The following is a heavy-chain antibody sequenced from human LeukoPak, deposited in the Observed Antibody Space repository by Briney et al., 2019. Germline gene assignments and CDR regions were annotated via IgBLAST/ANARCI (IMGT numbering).Heavy chain of an antibody. CDR1: EFTFSNYW. CDR3: ARTFDY. J-gene: IGHJ4*02. Sequence: GGSLRLSCAASEFTFSNYWMHWVRQAPGKGLLWVSRISPDGNTTTYADSVKGRFTISRDNAKNTLYLQMNSLRAEDMAVYYCARTFDYWGQGTLVTVSS. V-gene: IGHV3-74*01. CDR2: ISPDGNTT.